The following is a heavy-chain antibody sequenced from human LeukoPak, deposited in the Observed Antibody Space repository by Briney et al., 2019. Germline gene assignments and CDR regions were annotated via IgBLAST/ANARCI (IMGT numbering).Heavy chain of an antibody. D-gene: IGHD2-2*01. CDR3: ERTGFCSTSCYYYYYYYMDV. J-gene: IGHJ6*03. V-gene: IGHV1-8*01. CDR2: MNPNSGNT. CDR1: GYTFTSYD. Sequence: ASVKVSCKASGYTFTSYDINWVRQAPGQGLEWMGWMNPNSGNTGYAQKFQGRVTITRNTSISTAYMELRRLRSEDTAVYYCERTGFCSTSCYYYYYYYMDVWGKGTTVTVSS.